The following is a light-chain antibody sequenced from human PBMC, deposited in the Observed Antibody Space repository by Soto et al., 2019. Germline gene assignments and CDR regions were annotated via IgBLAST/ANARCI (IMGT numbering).Light chain of an antibody. Sequence: QSVLTQPASVSGSPGQSVTISCTGTSSDVGGYDYVSWYQHHPGKAPKLVIYDVTYRPSGVSDRFSGSKSANTASLTISGLQAEDEADYYCSSYTSSSTYVFGTVTKLTVL. CDR2: DVT. V-gene: IGLV2-14*01. CDR3: SSYTSSSTYV. CDR1: SSDVGGYDY. J-gene: IGLJ1*01.